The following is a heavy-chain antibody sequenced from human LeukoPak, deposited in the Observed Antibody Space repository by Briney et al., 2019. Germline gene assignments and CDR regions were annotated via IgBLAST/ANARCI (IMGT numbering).Heavy chain of an antibody. Sequence: GGSLRLSCAASGFSFSSYWMNWVRQAPGKGLEWVANIKQDGSEKYYVDSVKGRFTISRDNAKNSLYLQMNSLRAEDTAVYYCARPDYYDSSGYIYYYYYGMDVWGQGTTVTVSS. CDR1: GFSFSSYW. CDR3: ARPDYYDSSGYIYYYYYGMDV. D-gene: IGHD3-22*01. J-gene: IGHJ6*02. V-gene: IGHV3-7*03. CDR2: IKQDGSEK.